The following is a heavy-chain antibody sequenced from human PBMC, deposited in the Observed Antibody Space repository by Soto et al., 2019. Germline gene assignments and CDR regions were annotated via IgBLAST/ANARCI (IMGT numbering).Heavy chain of an antibody. Sequence: PSETLSLTCTVSGGSISSYYWSWIRQPPEKGLEWIGFIYYSGSTNYNPSLKSRVTISVDTSKNQFSLKLTSVTAADTAVYCCASGSGWYYFDYWGQGTLVTVSS. CDR1: GGSISSYY. CDR2: IYYSGST. J-gene: IGHJ4*02. D-gene: IGHD6-19*01. V-gene: IGHV4-59*01. CDR3: ASGSGWYYFDY.